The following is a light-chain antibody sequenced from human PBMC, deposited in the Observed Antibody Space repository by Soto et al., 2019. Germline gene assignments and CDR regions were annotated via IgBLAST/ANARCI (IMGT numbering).Light chain of an antibody. CDR2: AAS. Sequence: DIQMTQSPSSLSASVGDRVTITCRASQSISSYLNWYQQKPGKAPKLLIYAASSLQSGVPSRFSVSGSRTDFTLTISSLQPEDFATYYCQQRYSTLTWTFGQGTKVEIK. J-gene: IGKJ1*01. CDR1: QSISSY. CDR3: QQRYSTLTWT. V-gene: IGKV1-39*01.